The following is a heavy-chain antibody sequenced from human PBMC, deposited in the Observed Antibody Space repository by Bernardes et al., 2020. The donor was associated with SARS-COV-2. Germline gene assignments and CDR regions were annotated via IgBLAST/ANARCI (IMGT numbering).Heavy chain of an antibody. CDR1: GGSISSSSYY. V-gene: IGHV4-39*07. J-gene: IGHJ5*02. CDR3: ARRVVVVVAATRLVAWFDP. Sequence: SETLSLTCTVSGGSISSSSYYWGWIRQPPGKGLEWIGSIYYSGTTYFNPSLKSRVTISVDTSKNQFSLRLSSVTAADTAVYYCARRVVVVVAATRLVAWFDPWGQGTLVTVSS. D-gene: IGHD2-15*01. CDR2: IYYSGTT.